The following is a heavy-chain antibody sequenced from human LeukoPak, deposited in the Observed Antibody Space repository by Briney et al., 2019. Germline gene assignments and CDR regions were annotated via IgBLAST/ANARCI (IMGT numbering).Heavy chain of an antibody. CDR3: ARANPYRSSTSCYDWFDP. V-gene: IGHV1-2*02. CDR2: INPNSGGT. Sequence: ASVKVSCKASGYTFTGYYMHWVRQAPGQGLEWMGWINPNSGGTNYAQKFQGRVTMTRDTSISTAYMELSRLRSDDTAVYYCARANPYRSSTSCYDWFDPWGQGTLVTVSS. CDR1: GYTFTGYY. D-gene: IGHD2-2*01. J-gene: IGHJ5*02.